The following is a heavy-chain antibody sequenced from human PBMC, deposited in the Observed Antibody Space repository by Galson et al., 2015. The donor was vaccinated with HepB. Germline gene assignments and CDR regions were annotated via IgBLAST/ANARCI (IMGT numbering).Heavy chain of an antibody. V-gene: IGHV7-4-1*02. CDR1: GYAFTRYA. CDR2: INSNTGNP. CDR3: ARGDNSGYYYVDY. D-gene: IGHD3-22*01. Sequence: SVKVSCKASGYAFTRYAMNWVQQAPGEGLEWMGWINSNTGNPTYGQGFTGRFVFSLDTSLTTAYLQISSLKAEDTAVYYCARGDNSGYYYVDYWGQGTLVTVSS. J-gene: IGHJ4*02.